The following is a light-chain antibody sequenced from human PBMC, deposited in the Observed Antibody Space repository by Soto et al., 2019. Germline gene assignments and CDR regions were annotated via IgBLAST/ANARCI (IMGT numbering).Light chain of an antibody. CDR1: SSNIGAGYD. Sequence: QSVLTQPPSVSGAPGQRVTISCTGSSSNIGAGYDVHWYQQLPGTAPKLLIYGNSNRPSGVPDRFSGSKSGTSASLAITGLQAEDEADYYCQSYDSSLWVFGTGTKVTVL. CDR2: GNS. CDR3: QSYDSSLWV. V-gene: IGLV1-40*01. J-gene: IGLJ1*01.